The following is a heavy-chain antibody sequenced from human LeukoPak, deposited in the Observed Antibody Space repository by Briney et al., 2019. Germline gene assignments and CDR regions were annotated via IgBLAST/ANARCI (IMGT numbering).Heavy chain of an antibody. J-gene: IGHJ4*02. Sequence: SETLSLTCTVSGGSISSYYWSWIRQPAGKGLEWIGSLYTSWSTNYNASLKSRVSMSVDTSKNQFSLKLSSVTAADTAVFYCARENSGSYREFDYWGQGTLVTVSS. CDR3: ARENSGSYREFDY. D-gene: IGHD1-26*01. CDR1: GGSISSYY. CDR2: LYTSWST. V-gene: IGHV4-4*07.